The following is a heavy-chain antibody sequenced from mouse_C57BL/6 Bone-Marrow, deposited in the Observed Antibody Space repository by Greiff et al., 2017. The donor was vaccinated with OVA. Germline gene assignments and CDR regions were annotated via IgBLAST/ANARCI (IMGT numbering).Heavy chain of an antibody. CDR2: ISDGGSYT. CDR1: GFTFSSYA. Sequence: EVKVEESGGGLVKPGGSLKLSCAASGFTFSSYAMSWVRQTPEKRLAWVATISDGGSYTYYPDNVKGRFTISRDNAKNNLYLQMSHMKSEDTAMYYCARDNWGWYFDVWGTGTTVTVSS. J-gene: IGHJ1*03. CDR3: ARDNWGWYFDV. V-gene: IGHV5-4*01. D-gene: IGHD4-1*01.